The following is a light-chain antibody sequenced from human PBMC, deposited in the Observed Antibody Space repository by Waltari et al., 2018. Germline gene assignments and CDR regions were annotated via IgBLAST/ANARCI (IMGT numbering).Light chain of an antibody. CDR2: EVT. V-gene: IGLV2-8*01. Sequence: QSALTQPPSASGSPGQSVTISCPGTSSDLGAYNYVSWFQQHPGKAPKLIIYEVTKRPPGVPDRFSGSKSGNTASLTVSGLQAEDEADYHCSSHAGSNKLIFGGGTKLTVL. CDR3: SSHAGSNKLI. J-gene: IGLJ2*01. CDR1: SSDLGAYNY.